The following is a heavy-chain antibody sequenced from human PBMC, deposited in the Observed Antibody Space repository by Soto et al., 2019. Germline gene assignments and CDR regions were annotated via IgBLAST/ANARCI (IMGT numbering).Heavy chain of an antibody. J-gene: IGHJ4*02. D-gene: IGHD5-12*01. CDR1: GGSFSGYY. CDR2: INHSGGT. Sequence: SETLSLTCAVYGGSFSGYYWSWIRQPPGKGLEWIGEINHSGGTNYNPSLKSRVTISVDTSKNQFSLKLSSVTAADTAVYYCARWPRGWLQFRGLDYWGQGTLVTVSS. CDR3: ARWPRGWLQFRGLDY. V-gene: IGHV4-34*01.